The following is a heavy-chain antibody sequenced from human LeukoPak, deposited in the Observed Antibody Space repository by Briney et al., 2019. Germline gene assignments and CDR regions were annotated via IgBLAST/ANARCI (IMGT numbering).Heavy chain of an antibody. J-gene: IGHJ4*02. CDR3: GRDQGSKGYSSFDY. Sequence: GRSLRLSCAASGFTFSSYAMHWVRQAPAKGLEWVAVISYDGSNKYYADSVKGRFTISRHNSKNPLYLQMNSLRAEDTAVYYCGRDQGSKGYSSFDYWGQGTLVTVSS. D-gene: IGHD4-11*01. CDR1: GFTFSSYA. CDR2: ISYDGSNK. V-gene: IGHV3-30*04.